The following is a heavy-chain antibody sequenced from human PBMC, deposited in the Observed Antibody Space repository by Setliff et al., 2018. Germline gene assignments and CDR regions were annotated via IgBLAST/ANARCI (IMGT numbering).Heavy chain of an antibody. Sequence: ASVKVSCKASGYTFTGYYMHWVRQAPGQGLEWMGIINPSGGSTIYAQKFQGRVTMTEDTSTDTAYMELSSLRSEDTAVYYCATSVSWIQLVLYPQGHPEPFDYWGQGTLVTVSS. CDR2: INPSGGST. CDR3: ATSVSWIQLVLYPQGHPEPFDY. D-gene: IGHD5-18*01. J-gene: IGHJ4*02. V-gene: IGHV1-46*01. CDR1: GYTFTGYY.